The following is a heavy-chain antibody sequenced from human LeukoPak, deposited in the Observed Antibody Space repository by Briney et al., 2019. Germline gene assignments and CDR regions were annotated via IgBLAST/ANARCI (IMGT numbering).Heavy chain of an antibody. V-gene: IGHV4-30-4*07. CDR1: GGSISSGGYS. CDR2: IYYSGST. D-gene: IGHD3-10*01. CDR3: ARERGGQDYYGSGRRPYNWFDP. Sequence: SSQTLSLTCAVSGGSISSGGYSWSWIRQPPGRGLEWIGYIYYSGSTYYNPSLKSRVTISVDTSKNQFSLKLSSVTAADTAVYYCARERGGQDYYGSGRRPYNWFDPWGQGTLVTVSS. J-gene: IGHJ5*02.